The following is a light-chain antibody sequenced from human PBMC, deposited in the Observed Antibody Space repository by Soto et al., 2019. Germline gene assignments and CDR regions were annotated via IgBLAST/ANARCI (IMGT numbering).Light chain of an antibody. CDR1: TSNVGSNT. Sequence: QSVLTQPPSASGAPGQGVIISCSGSTSNVGSNTVNWYQQLPGTAPKLLIYSNNLRPSGDPDRFSASKSGTSASLAISGLQSEDEDDYYCAAWDDSLNDVVFGGGTQLTVL. CDR3: AAWDDSLNDVV. V-gene: IGLV1-44*01. J-gene: IGLJ2*01. CDR2: SNN.